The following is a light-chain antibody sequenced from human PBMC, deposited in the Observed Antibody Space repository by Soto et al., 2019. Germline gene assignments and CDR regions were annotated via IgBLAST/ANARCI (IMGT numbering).Light chain of an antibody. CDR3: QHLNSYPIT. J-gene: IGKJ5*01. V-gene: IGKV1-9*01. CDR1: QGISSY. Sequence: DIQLTQSPSFLSASVGDRVTITCRASQGISSYLAWYQQKPGKAPKLLIYVVSTLQSGVPSRFSGSGSVTEFPLTISSMQPEDFATYYCQHLNSYPITFGQGTRLEIK. CDR2: VVS.